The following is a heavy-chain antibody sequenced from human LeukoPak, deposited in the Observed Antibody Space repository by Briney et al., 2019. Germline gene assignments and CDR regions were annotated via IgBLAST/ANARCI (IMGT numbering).Heavy chain of an antibody. D-gene: IGHD3-22*01. Sequence: PSQTLSLTCTVSGGSISSGSYYWSWIRQPAGKGLEWIGRIYTSGSTNYNPSLKSRVTISVDTSKNQFSLKLSSVTAADTAVYYCAGLRYNYDSSGPYYFDYWGQRTLVTVSS. CDR2: IYTSGST. V-gene: IGHV4-61*02. CDR3: AGLRYNYDSSGPYYFDY. CDR1: GGSISSGSYY. J-gene: IGHJ4*02.